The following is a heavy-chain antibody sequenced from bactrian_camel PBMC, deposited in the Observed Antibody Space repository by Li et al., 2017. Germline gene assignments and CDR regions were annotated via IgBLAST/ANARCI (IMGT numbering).Heavy chain of an antibody. V-gene: IGHV3S1*01. J-gene: IGHJ4*01. CDR1: ESTFRNYC. CDR3: ARCWTYGCYPAGEKLGT. CDR2: TRSVSEGGS. Sequence: HVQLVESGGGLAQNGGSLRLSCTATESTFRNYCMGWLRQAPGKAFEWVAATRSVSEGGSKYADSVKGRFTISRDTAKSTLYLQLNDLKEDDTAIYYCARCWTYGCYPAGEKLGTWGHGTQVTVS. D-gene: IGHD3*01.